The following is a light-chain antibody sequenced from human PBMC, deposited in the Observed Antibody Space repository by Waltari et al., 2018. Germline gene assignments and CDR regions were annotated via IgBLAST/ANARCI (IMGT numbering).Light chain of an antibody. V-gene: IGKV3-15*01. CDR1: QSVGSN. CDR3: QQYNNWPLL. Sequence: EIVMTQSPATLSVSPGERATLSCRASQSVGSNLAWYQLKPGQAPRLLFYGASTRATGIPARFSGSGSGTEFTLTINSMQSEDFAVYYCQQYNNWPLLFGQGTKVEIK. CDR2: GAS. J-gene: IGKJ1*01.